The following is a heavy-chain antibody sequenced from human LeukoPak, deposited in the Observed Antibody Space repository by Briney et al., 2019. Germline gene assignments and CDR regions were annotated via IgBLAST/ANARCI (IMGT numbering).Heavy chain of an antibody. CDR1: GFTFSNYG. CDR2: ISGSGGST. V-gene: IGHV3-23*01. CDR3: AKDGSFRGLLWFGEITDDAFDI. D-gene: IGHD3-10*01. Sequence: GGSLRLSCAASGFTFSNYGMHWVRQAPGKGLEWVSAISGSGGSTYYADSVKGRFTISRDNSKNTLYLQMNSLRAEDTAVYYCAKDGSFRGLLWFGEITDDAFDIWGQGTMVTVSS. J-gene: IGHJ3*02.